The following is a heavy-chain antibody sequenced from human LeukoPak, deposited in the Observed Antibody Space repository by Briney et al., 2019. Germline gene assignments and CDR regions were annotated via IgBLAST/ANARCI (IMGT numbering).Heavy chain of an antibody. CDR3: ARALPDWFDP. V-gene: IGHV4-61*02. Sequence: SQTLSLTCTVSGGSTSSGSYYWSWIRQPAGKGLEWIGRIYTSGSTNYNPSLKSRVTISVDTSKNQFSLKLSSVTAADTAVYYCARALPDWFDPWGQGTLVTVSS. J-gene: IGHJ5*02. CDR1: GGSTSSGSYY. CDR2: IYTSGST.